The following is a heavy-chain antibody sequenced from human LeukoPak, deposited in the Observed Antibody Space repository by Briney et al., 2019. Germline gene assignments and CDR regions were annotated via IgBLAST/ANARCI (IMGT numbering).Heavy chain of an antibody. V-gene: IGHV3-23*01. CDR3: ATSLVYTIAY. Sequence: GASLRLSCAASGFTFSSDTMSWVRQAPGKGLGWVSSISGSTYYADSVKGRFTISRDNSKNTLYLQLNSLRAEDTAVYYCATSLVYTIAYWGQGTLVTVSS. J-gene: IGHJ4*02. CDR1: GFTFSSDT. D-gene: IGHD2-8*01. CDR2: ISGST.